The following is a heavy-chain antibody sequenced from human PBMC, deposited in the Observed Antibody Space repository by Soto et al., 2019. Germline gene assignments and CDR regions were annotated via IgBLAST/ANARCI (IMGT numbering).Heavy chain of an antibody. J-gene: IGHJ5*02. D-gene: IGHD3-22*01. CDR3: ATKGGGYYFQFDP. CDR1: GFTFSDYY. V-gene: IGHV3-11*01. CDR2: ISSGGTTI. Sequence: LRLSCAASGFTFSDYYMSWIRQAPGKGLEWVSYISSGGTTIYYADSVKGRFTISRDDAKNSLFLQMNSLRPEDTAVYFCATKGGGYYFQFDPWGQGTLVTVSS.